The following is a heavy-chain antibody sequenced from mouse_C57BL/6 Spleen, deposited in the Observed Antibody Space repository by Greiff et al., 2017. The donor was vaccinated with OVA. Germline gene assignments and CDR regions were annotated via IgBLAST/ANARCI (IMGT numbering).Heavy chain of an antibody. CDR3: AREGDCDGYDEEGRDY. Sequence: EVQLQQSGPELVKPGDSVKISCKASGYSFTGYFMNWVMPSHGQSLEWIGRIYPYNGDTFYNQKFKGKATLTVDKSSRTADMELRSLTSEDSAVYYCAREGDCDGYDEEGRDYWGQGTSVTVSS. J-gene: IGHJ4*01. CDR1: GYSFTGYF. D-gene: IGHD2-2*01. CDR2: IYPYNGDT. V-gene: IGHV1-20*01.